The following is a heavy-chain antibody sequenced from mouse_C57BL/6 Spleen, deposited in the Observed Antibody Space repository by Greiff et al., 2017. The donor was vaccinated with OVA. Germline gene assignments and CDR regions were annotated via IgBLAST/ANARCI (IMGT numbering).Heavy chain of an antibody. CDR2: IYPGSGNT. CDR3: APGGDYYAMDY. Sequence: QVQLQQSGPELVKPRASVKISCKASGYSFTSYYIHWVKQRPGQGLEWIGWIYPGSGNTKYNEKFKGKATLTADTSSSTAYMQLSSLTSEDSAVYYCAPGGDYYAMDYWGQGTSVTVSS. D-gene: IGHD4-1*01. CDR1: GYSFTSYY. J-gene: IGHJ4*01. V-gene: IGHV1-66*01.